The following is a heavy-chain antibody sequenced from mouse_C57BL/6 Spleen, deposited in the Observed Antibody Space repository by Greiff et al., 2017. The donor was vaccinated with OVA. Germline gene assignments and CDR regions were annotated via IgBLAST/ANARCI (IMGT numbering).Heavy chain of an antibody. D-gene: IGHD2-1*01. V-gene: IGHV1-61*01. Sequence: VQLQQPGAELVRPGSSVKLSCKASGYTFTSYWMDWVKQRPGQGLEWIGNIYPSDSETHYNQKFKDKATLTVDKSSSTAYMQLSSLTSEDSAVYYCARGRGNYYLFDYWGQGTTLTVSS. J-gene: IGHJ2*01. CDR1: GYTFTSYW. CDR3: ARGRGNYYLFDY. CDR2: IYPSDSET.